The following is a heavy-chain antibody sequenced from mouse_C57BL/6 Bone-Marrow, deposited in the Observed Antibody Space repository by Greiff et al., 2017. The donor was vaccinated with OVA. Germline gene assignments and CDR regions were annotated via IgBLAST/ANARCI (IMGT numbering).Heavy chain of an antibody. V-gene: IGHV1-64*01. CDR2: IHPNSGST. CDR3: ALLGPAWFAY. J-gene: IGHJ3*01. Sequence: QVQLQQPGAELVKPGASVKLSCKASGYTFTSYWMHWVKQRPGQGLEWIGMIHPNSGSTNYNEKFKSKATLTVDKASSTAYMQLSSLTSEDSAVYYCALLGPAWFAYWGQGTLVTVSA. CDR1: GYTFTSYW. D-gene: IGHD4-1*01.